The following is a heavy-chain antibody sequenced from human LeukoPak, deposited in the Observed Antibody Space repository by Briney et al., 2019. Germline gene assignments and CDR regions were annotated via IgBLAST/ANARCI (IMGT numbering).Heavy chain of an antibody. V-gene: IGHV3-48*03. CDR3: ARSTYYYDSSGFNYAAFDI. CDR2: ISSSGSTI. D-gene: IGHD3-22*01. Sequence: GGSLRLSCAASGFTFSSYEMNWVRQAPGKGLEWVSYISSSGSTIYYADSVKGRFTISGDNAKNSLYLQMNSLRAEDTAVYYCARSTYYYDSSGFNYAAFDIWGQGTMVTVSS. CDR1: GFTFSSYE. J-gene: IGHJ3*02.